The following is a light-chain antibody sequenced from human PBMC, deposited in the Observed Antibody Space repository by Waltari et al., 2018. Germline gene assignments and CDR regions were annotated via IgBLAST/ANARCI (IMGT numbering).Light chain of an antibody. J-gene: IGKJ1*01. CDR3: LQYNGEPRT. V-gene: IGKV1-5*03. Sequence: DIQMTQSPSTLSASVGDRVTITCRASQNINTWLAWHQQKPGKAPNLLIYKASSLESGVPSRFSGSGYGTEFTLTISSLQPDDFATYYCLQYNGEPRTFGQGTKVEVK. CDR1: QNINTW. CDR2: KAS.